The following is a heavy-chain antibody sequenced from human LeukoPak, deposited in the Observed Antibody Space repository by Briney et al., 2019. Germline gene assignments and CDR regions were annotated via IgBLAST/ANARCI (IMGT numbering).Heavy chain of an antibody. V-gene: IGHV1-18*01. CDR1: GYTFTSYG. CDR2: ISAYNGNT. Sequence: GASVNVSCKASGYTFTSYGFTWVRQAPGQGLEWMGWISAYNGNTNYAQKFQGRVTMTTDTSTNTAYMELRSLTSDDTAVYFCTRGDRLVVRGLIGPCDYWGQGTLVTVSS. CDR3: TRGDRLVVRGLIGPCDY. J-gene: IGHJ4*02. D-gene: IGHD3-10*01.